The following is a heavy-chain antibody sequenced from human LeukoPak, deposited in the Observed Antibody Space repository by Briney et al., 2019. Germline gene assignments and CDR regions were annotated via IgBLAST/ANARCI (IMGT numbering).Heavy chain of an antibody. D-gene: IGHD3-22*01. J-gene: IGHJ4*02. V-gene: IGHV1-24*01. Sequence: ASVKVSCKVSGYTLTELSMHWVRQAPGKGLEWMGGSDPEDGETIYAQKFQGRVTMTEDTSTDTAYMELSSLRSEDTAVYYCATASKYYYDSSGYYPFDYWGQGTLVTVSS. CDR2: SDPEDGET. CDR3: ATASKYYYDSSGYYPFDY. CDR1: GYTLTELS.